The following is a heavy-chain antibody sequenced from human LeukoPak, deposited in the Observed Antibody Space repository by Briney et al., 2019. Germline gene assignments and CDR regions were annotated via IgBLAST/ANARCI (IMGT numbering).Heavy chain of an antibody. CDR1: GFTLSPYW. V-gene: IGHV3-74*01. J-gene: IGHJ6*03. D-gene: IGHD3-10*01. Sequence: GGSLRLSCAASGFTLSPYWMHWVRQAPGKGLLWFSRINSDGSTTDYADSVQGRFTISRDNAKNTLYLQMNSLRAEDTAVYYCARGRKAGVDNYYYMDVWGKGTTVTVSS. CDR2: INSDGSTT. CDR3: ARGRKAGVDNYYYMDV.